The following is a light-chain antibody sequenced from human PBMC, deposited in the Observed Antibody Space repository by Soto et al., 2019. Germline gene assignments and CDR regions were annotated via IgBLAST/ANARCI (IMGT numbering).Light chain of an antibody. CDR2: DAS. Sequence: EIVLTQSPATLSLSPLESATLSCRASQSVSSYLAWYQQKPGQAPRLLIYDASNRATGIPARFSGSGSGTDFTLTITSLEPEDFAVYYCQQRSNWPSTFGGGTKVDIK. CDR3: QQRSNWPST. CDR1: QSVSSY. J-gene: IGKJ4*01. V-gene: IGKV3-11*01.